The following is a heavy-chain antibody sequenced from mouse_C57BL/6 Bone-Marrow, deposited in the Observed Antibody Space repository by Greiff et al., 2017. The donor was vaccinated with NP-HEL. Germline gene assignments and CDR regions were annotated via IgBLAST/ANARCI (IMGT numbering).Heavy chain of an antibody. V-gene: IGHV8-8*01. CDR1: GFSLSTFGMG. Sequence: QVQLKQSGPGILQPSQTLSLTCSFSGFSLSTFGMGVGWLRQPSGKGLEWLAHIWWDDDKYYNPALTSRLTISKDTSKNQVFLKIAKVDTADTATYYCARIDDGYYDWYFDVWGTGTTVTVSS. D-gene: IGHD2-3*01. CDR2: IWWDDDK. CDR3: ARIDDGYYDWYFDV. J-gene: IGHJ1*03.